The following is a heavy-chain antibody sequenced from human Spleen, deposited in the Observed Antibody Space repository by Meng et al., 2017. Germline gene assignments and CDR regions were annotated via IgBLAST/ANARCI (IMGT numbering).Heavy chain of an antibody. J-gene: IGHJ5*02. CDR3: ARGSVGGDFNP. V-gene: IGHV1-2*06. CDR2: INPNNGDT. Sequence: ASVKVSCKASEYTFTGYYMHWVRQAPGQGLEWMGRINPNNGDTNYAQKFQGRVTMTRNTSINTAYMELSRLRSDDTAVYYCARGSVGGDFNPWGQGTLVTVSS. CDR1: EYTFTGYY. D-gene: IGHD2-2*01.